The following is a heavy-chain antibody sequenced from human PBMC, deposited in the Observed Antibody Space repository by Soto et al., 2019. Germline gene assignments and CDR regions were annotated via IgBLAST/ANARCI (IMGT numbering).Heavy chain of an antibody. CDR2: ISGSGGST. CDR1: GFTFNNYA. CDR3: AKGGRVLVATNPREGGMDV. V-gene: IGHV3-23*01. D-gene: IGHD5-12*01. Sequence: LRLSCAASGFTFNNYAMSWVRQAPGKGLEWVSAISGSGGSTSYVASVKGRFTISRDNSKNTMYLQMNSLRAEDTAVYYCAKGGRVLVATNPREGGMDVWGQGTTVTVSS. J-gene: IGHJ6*02.